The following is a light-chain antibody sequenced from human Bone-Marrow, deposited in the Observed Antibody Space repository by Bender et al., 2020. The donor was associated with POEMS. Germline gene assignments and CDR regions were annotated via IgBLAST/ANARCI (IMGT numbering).Light chain of an antibody. Sequence: QSVLTPPPSASGTPGQRVTISCSGSSSNIGTNPVNWYQQLPGTAPKLLIYINNQRPSGVPDRFSGSKSGTSASLAISGLQSEDEADYYCAAWEDSLNGWVFGGGTKLTVL. J-gene: IGLJ3*02. V-gene: IGLV1-44*01. CDR2: INN. CDR3: AAWEDSLNGWV. CDR1: SSNIGTNP.